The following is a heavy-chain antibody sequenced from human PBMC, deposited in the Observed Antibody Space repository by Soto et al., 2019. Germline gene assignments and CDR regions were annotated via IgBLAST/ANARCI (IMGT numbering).Heavy chain of an antibody. CDR1: GYTLAEFF. Sequence: ASVKVSCKVSGYTLAEFFMHWVRQAPGKGLEWMGGFDPEDGETIYAQKFQGRVTMTEDTSTDTAYMELSSLRSEDTAVYYCATDRSDSSGFHWFDPWGQGTLVTVSS. V-gene: IGHV1-24*01. CDR3: ATDRSDSSGFHWFDP. CDR2: FDPEDGET. D-gene: IGHD3-22*01. J-gene: IGHJ5*02.